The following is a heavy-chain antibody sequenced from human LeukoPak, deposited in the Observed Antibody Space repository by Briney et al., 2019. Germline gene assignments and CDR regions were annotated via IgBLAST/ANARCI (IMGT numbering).Heavy chain of an antibody. Sequence: SETLSLTCTVSGGSISTYYWSWIRQPPGKGLEWIGYIYHSGSTKYNPSLKSRVTISVDTSQNQFSLKLSSVTAADTAVYYCARGGGGGSGWYDLFDYWGQGTLVTVSS. D-gene: IGHD6-19*01. CDR1: GGSISTYY. V-gene: IGHV4-59*01. CDR3: ARGGGGGSGWYDLFDY. J-gene: IGHJ4*02. CDR2: IYHSGST.